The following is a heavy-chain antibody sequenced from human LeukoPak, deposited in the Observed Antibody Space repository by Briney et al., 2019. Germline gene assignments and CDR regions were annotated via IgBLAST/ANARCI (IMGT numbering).Heavy chain of an antibody. V-gene: IGHV1-69*13. D-gene: IGHD2-15*01. CDR3: ATSGPAKENYYMDV. Sequence: AASVKVSCKASGGTFSSYAISWVRQAPGQGLEWMGGIIPIFGTANDAQKSQGRVTITADESTSTAYMELSSLRSEDTAVYYCATSGPAKENYYMDVWGKGTTVTVSS. CDR1: GGTFSSYA. J-gene: IGHJ6*03. CDR2: IIPIFGTA.